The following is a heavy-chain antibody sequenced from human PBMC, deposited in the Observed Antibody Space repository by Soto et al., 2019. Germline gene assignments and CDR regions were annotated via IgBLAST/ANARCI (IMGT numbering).Heavy chain of an antibody. V-gene: IGHV4-31*03. CDR3: ARDRLTGDPEAFDI. CDR2: IYYSGST. CDR1: GGSISSGGYY. J-gene: IGHJ3*02. D-gene: IGHD7-27*01. Sequence: SETLSLTCTVSGGSISSGGYYGSWIRQHPGKGLEWIGYIYYSGSTYYNPSLKSRVTISVDTSKNQFSLKLSSVTAADTAVYYCARDRLTGDPEAFDIWGQGTMVTVSS.